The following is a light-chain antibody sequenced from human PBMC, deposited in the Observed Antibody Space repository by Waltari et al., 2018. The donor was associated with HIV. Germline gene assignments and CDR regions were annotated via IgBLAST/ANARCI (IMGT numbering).Light chain of an antibody. V-gene: IGLV1-40*01. J-gene: IGLJ1*01. CDR1: GRRYE. Sequence: QSVLTQPPSVSGAPGQGVTSSCSGVGRRYEVYWYKKLPEMAPKLRSYGEDKRPSGVLDRFYASKPCTSASLAITGLQPEDEAEYYCQSYGAGLGGFYVFGSGTKVTV. CDR2: GED. CDR3: QSYGAGLGGFYV.